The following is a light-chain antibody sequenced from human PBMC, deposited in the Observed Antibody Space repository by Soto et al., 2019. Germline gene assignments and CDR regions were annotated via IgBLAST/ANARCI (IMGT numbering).Light chain of an antibody. CDR2: AAS. CDR3: QQYGGSPSFT. J-gene: IGKJ3*01. CDR1: ETVDSNS. V-gene: IGKV3-20*01. Sequence: IVLTQSPGTLSLSPGERATLSCRASETVDSNSLAWYQHKPGQALRLLIYAASRRATGIPDRFIGSGSGPAFSLIISILEPEDFAVYSCQQYGGSPSFTFGPGTRVDVK.